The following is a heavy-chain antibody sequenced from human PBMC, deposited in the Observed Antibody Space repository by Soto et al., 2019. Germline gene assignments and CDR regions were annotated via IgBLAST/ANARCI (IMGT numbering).Heavy chain of an antibody. CDR1: GGSLSGYY. V-gene: IGHV4-34*01. CDR2: INHSGST. Sequence: SETLSLTCAVYGGSLSGYYWSWIRQPPGKGLEWIGEINHSGSTNYNPSLKSRVTISVDTSRNQFSLKLSSVTAADTAVYYCASRLDYWGHGTLVTVSS. CDR3: ASRLDY. J-gene: IGHJ4*01.